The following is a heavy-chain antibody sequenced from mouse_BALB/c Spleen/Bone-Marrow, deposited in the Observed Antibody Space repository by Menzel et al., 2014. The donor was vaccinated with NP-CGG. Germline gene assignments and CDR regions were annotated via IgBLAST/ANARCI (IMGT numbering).Heavy chain of an antibody. Sequence: DVKLVESGGGLVQPGGSLKLSCPASGFDFSGYWMSWVRQAPGKGLEWIGEINPDSTTINYAPSRKDKFIISRDNAKNTLFLQMSKVRSEDTALYYCARLSYYGRFAYWGQGTLVTVSA. V-gene: IGHV4-1*02. CDR2: INPDSTTI. D-gene: IGHD1-1*01. CDR3: ARLSYYGRFAY. CDR1: GFDFSGYW. J-gene: IGHJ3*01.